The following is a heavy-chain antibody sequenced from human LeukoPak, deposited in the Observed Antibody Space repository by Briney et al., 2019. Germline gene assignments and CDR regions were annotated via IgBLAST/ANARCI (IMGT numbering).Heavy chain of an antibody. CDR2: IYNSVST. D-gene: IGHD6-19*01. V-gene: IGHV4-59*01. Sequence: SETLSLTCTVSGDSISTYYWSWIRQPPGKGLDWIGCIYNSVSTNYNTSLKSRVTISVDTSKNQFSLKLSSVTAADTAVYYCAREKYSSGGSHMDVWGQGTTVTVSS. CDR1: GDSISTYY. CDR3: AREKYSSGGSHMDV. J-gene: IGHJ6*02.